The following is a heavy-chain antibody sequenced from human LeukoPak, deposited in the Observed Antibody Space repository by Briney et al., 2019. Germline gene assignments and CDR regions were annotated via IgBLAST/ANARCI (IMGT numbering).Heavy chain of an antibody. V-gene: IGHV4-31*03. D-gene: IGHD6-13*01. J-gene: IGHJ5*02. CDR3: ARANTGYSRIWFDP. CDR1: GGSISSGGYY. Sequence: SETLSLTCTVSGGSISSGGYYWSWIRQHPGKGLEWIGYIYYSGSTYYNPSLKSRVTISVDTSKNQFSLKLSSVTAADTAVYYCARANTGYSRIWFDPWGQGTLVTVSS. CDR2: IYYSGST.